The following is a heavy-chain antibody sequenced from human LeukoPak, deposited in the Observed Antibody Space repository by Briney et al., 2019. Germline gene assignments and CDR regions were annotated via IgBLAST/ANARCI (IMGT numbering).Heavy chain of an antibody. CDR3: AREVFVYSSSWWDDY. V-gene: IGHV4-39*07. CDR2: IYYSGST. D-gene: IGHD6-13*01. CDR1: GGSISSSSYY. Sequence: SETLSLTCTVSGGSISSSSYYWGWIRQPRGKGLEWIGSIYYSGSTYYNPSLKSRVTISVDTSKNQFSLKLSSVTAADTAVYYCAREVFVYSSSWWDDYWGQGTLVTVSS. J-gene: IGHJ4*02.